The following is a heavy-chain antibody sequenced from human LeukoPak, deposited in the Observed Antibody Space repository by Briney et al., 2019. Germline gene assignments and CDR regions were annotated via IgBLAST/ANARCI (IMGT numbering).Heavy chain of an antibody. J-gene: IGHJ3*02. D-gene: IGHD6-6*01. CDR2: IIPILGIA. Sequence: ASVKVSCKASGGTFNSYTISWVRQAPGQGLEWMGRIIPILGIANYAQKFQGRVTITADKSTNTAYMELSSLRSEDTAVYYCARGTGSSSPFDIWGQGTMVTVSS. V-gene: IGHV1-69*02. CDR1: GGTFNSYT. CDR3: ARGTGSSSPFDI.